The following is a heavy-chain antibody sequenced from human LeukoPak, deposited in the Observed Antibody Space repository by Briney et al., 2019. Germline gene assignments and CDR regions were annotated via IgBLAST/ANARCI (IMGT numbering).Heavy chain of an antibody. V-gene: IGHV3-23*01. CDR3: ANRRNYASDY. Sequence: PGGSLRLSCAASGFTVSSSHMSWVRQAPGKGLEWVSTLSNSGGSTYYADSVKGRFTISRDNSKNALYLQMNSLRDEDTAIYYCANRRNYASDYWGQGTLVTVSS. D-gene: IGHD1-14*01. CDR1: GFTVSSSH. J-gene: IGHJ4*02. CDR2: LSNSGGST.